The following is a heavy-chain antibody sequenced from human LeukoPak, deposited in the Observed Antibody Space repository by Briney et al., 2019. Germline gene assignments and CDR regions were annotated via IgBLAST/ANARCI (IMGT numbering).Heavy chain of an antibody. CDR2: IAYDGSNK. CDR1: GFTFSSYA. Sequence: GRSLRLSCGASGFTFSSYAMHWVRQAPGKGPEWVAVIAYDGSNKYHADSVKGRFTISRDNSKNTLYLQMNSLRAEDTAVYYCARDPYITMVRGVIPHDAFDIWGQGTMVTVSS. D-gene: IGHD3-10*01. J-gene: IGHJ3*02. CDR3: ARDPYITMVRGVIPHDAFDI. V-gene: IGHV3-30*04.